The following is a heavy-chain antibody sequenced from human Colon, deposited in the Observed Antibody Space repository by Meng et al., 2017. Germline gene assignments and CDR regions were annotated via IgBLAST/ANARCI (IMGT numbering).Heavy chain of an antibody. V-gene: IGHV5-51*01. CDR1: GYSFTSYW. D-gene: IGHD5/OR15-5a*01. CDR2: IYPSDSDT. Sequence: GESLRLSCKGSGYSFTSYWIGWVRQMPGEGLEWMGIIYPSDSDTRYSPSFQGQVTISADKTISTAYLQWTILKASATAMYSCASSVSPVWYFDLWGRGTLVTVSS. CDR3: ASSVSPVWYFDL. J-gene: IGHJ2*01.